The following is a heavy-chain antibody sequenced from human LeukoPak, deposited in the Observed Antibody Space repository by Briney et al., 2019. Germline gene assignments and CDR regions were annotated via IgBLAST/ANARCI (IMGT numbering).Heavy chain of an antibody. CDR3: VSDTDV. V-gene: IGHV3-7*01. J-gene: IGHJ6*02. Sequence: GGSLRLSCAASGFTFNNYWMNWVRQAPGKGLEWVANIKQDGSEKHYVDSVKGRFTISRDNAKNSLYLQMNSLRVEDTAVYYCVSDTDVWGQGTTVTVSS. CDR2: IKQDGSEK. CDR1: GFTFNNYW.